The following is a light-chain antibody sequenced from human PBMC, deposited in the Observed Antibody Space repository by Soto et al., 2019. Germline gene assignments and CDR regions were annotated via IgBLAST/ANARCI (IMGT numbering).Light chain of an antibody. Sequence: EIVLTQSPGTLSLSPGERATLSCRASQSLSTNSLAWYQQKPGQAPSLLIYGTSSRATGIPDRFSGSGSGTDFTLTISRLEPEDFAVYYCQQYGSSTWTFGQGTKVDI. V-gene: IGKV3-20*01. CDR1: QSLSTNS. CDR3: QQYGSSTWT. J-gene: IGKJ1*01. CDR2: GTS.